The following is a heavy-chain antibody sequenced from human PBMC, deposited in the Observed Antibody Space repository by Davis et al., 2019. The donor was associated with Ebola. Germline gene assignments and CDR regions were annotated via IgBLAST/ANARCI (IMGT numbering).Heavy chain of an antibody. D-gene: IGHD2-2*02. V-gene: IGHV3-33*01. J-gene: IGHJ6*02. CDR3: ARDGWVVVPAAIDYYGMDV. Sequence: GESLKISCAASGFTFSSSGMHWVRQAPGKGLEWVAVIWYDGSNTYYADSVKGRFTISRDNSKNTLYLQMNSLRAEDTAVYYCARDGWVVVPAAIDYYGMDVWGQGTTVTVSS. CDR2: IWYDGSNT. CDR1: GFTFSSSG.